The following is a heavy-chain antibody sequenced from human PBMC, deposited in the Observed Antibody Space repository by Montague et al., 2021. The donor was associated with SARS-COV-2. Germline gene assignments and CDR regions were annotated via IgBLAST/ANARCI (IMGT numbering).Heavy chain of an antibody. CDR2: IYYSATT. CDR1: GGSITNYY. J-gene: IGHJ3*02. CDR3: ARTTTRMLYPENAFDI. Sequence: SETLSLTCTVSGGSITNYYWTWIRQSPGRGLEWIGYIYYSATTNYNPSLKSRVTMSIDTSKNQFSLSLSSVTAADSAVYYCARTTTRMLYPENAFDIWGQGTMVTVSS. D-gene: IGHD2-15*01. V-gene: IGHV4-59*12.